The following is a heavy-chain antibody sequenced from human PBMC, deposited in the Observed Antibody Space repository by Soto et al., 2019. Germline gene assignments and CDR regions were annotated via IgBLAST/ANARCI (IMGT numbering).Heavy chain of an antibody. Sequence: ASVKVSCKVSGYTLTELSMHWVRQAPGKGLEWMGGFDPEDGETIYAQKFQGRVTMTEDTSTDTAYMELSSLRSEDTAVYYRATVGIVATIPRFDYWGQGTLVTVSS. V-gene: IGHV1-24*01. D-gene: IGHD5-12*01. J-gene: IGHJ4*02. CDR2: FDPEDGET. CDR1: GYTLTELS. CDR3: ATVGIVATIPRFDY.